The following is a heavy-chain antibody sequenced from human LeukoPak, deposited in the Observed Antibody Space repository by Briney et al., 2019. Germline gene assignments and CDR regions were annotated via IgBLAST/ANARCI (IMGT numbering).Heavy chain of an antibody. D-gene: IGHD1-26*01. CDR1: GGSINNYY. V-gene: IGHV4-59*08. Sequence: SETLSLTCTVSGGSINNYYWSWIRQPPGKGLEWIGYVYDSGSTNYNPSLKSRVTISIDTSTNQFSLQMTSVTASDTALYYCARHGGSYSFDYWGQGTLVTVSS. CDR2: VYDSGST. J-gene: IGHJ4*02. CDR3: ARHGGSYSFDY.